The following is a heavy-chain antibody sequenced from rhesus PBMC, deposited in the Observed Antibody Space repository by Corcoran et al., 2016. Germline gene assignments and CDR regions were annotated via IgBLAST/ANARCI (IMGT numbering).Heavy chain of an antibody. CDR3: ARDSYGLDS. Sequence: QVQLQESGPGLVKPSETLSLTCTVSGASICNNWWSWLRSPPGKGLEWIGGINGNSGSTNYIPSLKSRVTISKDASKNQFSLKLSSVTAADTAVYYCARDSYGLDSWGQGVVVTVSS. J-gene: IGHJ6*01. V-gene: IGHV4-80*01. CDR1: GASICNNW. CDR2: INGNSGST.